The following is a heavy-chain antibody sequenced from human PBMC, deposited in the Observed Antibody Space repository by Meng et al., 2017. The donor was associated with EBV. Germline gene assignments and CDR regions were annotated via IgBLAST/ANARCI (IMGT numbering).Heavy chain of an antibody. Sequence: VGLVESGGGLIQGGGSLRLSCAASGFNVSFMYMSWVRQAPGKGLEWVSVIYSGGTTYYADSVKGRFTISRDNAKNTLYLQMNRLRAEDTAIYYCAREKCSGDCYLDYWGQGTLVTVSS. CDR2: IYSGGTT. CDR3: AREKCSGDCYLDY. D-gene: IGHD2-21*02. CDR1: GFNVSFMY. V-gene: IGHV3-53*01. J-gene: IGHJ4*02.